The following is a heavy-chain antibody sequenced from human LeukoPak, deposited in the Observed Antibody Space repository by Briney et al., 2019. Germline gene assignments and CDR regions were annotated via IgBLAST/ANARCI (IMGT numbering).Heavy chain of an antibody. Sequence: GGSLRLPCAASGFTFSRTWMHWVRQTPGKGLGWVARINSDGKTTMYADSVNGRFTISRVNAKNRTYLQMDILRGEGTSVYYSARTPEYACSGHSTDDCDYRHFDLWGRGTLVTVSS. J-gene: IGHJ2*01. CDR2: INSDGKTT. D-gene: IGHD2-21*02. CDR1: GFTFSRTW. CDR3: ARTPEYACSGHSTDDCDYRHFDL. V-gene: IGHV3-74*03.